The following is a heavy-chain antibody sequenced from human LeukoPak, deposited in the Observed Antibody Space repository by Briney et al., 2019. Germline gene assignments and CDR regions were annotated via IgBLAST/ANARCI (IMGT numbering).Heavy chain of an antibody. J-gene: IGHJ6*02. V-gene: IGHV4-39*01. Sequence: SETLSLTCTVSGGSNSSSSYYWGWIRQPPGKGLEWIGSIYYSGSTYYNPSLKSRVTISVDTSKNQFSLKLSSVTAADTAVYYCARQCGPLTDCYGMDVWGQGTTVTVSS. CDR2: IYYSGST. CDR1: GGSNSSSSYY. CDR3: ARQCGPLTDCYGMDV. D-gene: IGHD2-21*01.